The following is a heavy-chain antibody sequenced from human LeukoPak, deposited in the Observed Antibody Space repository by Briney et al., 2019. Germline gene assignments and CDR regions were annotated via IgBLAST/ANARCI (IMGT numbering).Heavy chain of an antibody. V-gene: IGHV3-53*01. CDR3: ASSNFDY. Sequence: PGGSLRLSCAASGFTVSNNYMNWVRQAPGKGLEWVSLIYSGGSTYYADSVKGRFTISRDNSKNTLYLQMNSLRVEDTAVYYCASSNFDYWGQGILVTVSS. CDR1: GFTVSNNY. D-gene: IGHD2-2*01. J-gene: IGHJ4*02. CDR2: IYSGGST.